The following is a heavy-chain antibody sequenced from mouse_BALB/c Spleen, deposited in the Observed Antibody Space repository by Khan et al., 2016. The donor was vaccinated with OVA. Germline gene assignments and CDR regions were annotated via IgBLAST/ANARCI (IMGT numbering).Heavy chain of an antibody. Sequence: VQLQQSGPELVKPGASVKMSCKASGYTFTDYYMKWMKQSHGKSLEWIGDINPNNGDTFYNQKFKGKATLTVDNSSSTAHTKLQSLPSEDSAVYYCARGLFDVWGAGTTVTVSS. CDR1: GYTFTDYY. V-gene: IGHV1-26*01. CDR3: ARGLFDV. J-gene: IGHJ1*01. CDR2: INPNNGDT.